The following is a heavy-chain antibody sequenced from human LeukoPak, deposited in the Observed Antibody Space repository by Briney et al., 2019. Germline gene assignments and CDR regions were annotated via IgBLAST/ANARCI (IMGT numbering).Heavy chain of an antibody. CDR3: VRGGDYYGSDPFYFDY. Sequence: GGSLRLSCAASGFTFSGNAMHWVRQAPGKGLECVAAISYEGSNKYYSDSVKGQFTISRDNSKNTLYLQMSSLRPEDTAVYYCVRGGDYYGSDPFYFDYWGQGTLVTVSS. CDR1: GFTFSGNA. J-gene: IGHJ4*02. V-gene: IGHV3-30*04. D-gene: IGHD3-10*01. CDR2: ISYEGSNK.